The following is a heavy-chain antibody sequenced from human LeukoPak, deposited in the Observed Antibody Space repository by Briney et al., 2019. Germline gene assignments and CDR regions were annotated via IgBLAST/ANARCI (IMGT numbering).Heavy chain of an antibody. CDR3: ARGHNFGRLHPFDY. V-gene: IGHV3-66*01. Sequence: AGGSLRLSWAASGXTVSSNYMSWVRQAPGKGLEWVSVIYSGGSTYYADSVKGRFTISRDNSKNTLYLQMNSLRAEDTAVYYCARGHNFGRLHPFDYWGQGTLVTVSS. CDR2: IYSGGST. D-gene: IGHD3-9*01. CDR1: GXTVSSNY. J-gene: IGHJ4*02.